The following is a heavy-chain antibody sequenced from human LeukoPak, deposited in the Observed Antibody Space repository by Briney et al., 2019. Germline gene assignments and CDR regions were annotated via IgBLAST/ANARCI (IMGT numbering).Heavy chain of an antibody. CDR1: GFTFSSYW. CDR3: ASGIGVGDSFDI. Sequence: PGGSLRLSCAASGFTFSSYWMYWVRQAPGKGLVWASRINSDARNTNYADSVQGRFTISRDNAKNTLYLRMNSLRVEDTAVYYCASGIGVGDSFDIWGQGTMVTVSS. J-gene: IGHJ3*02. D-gene: IGHD3-3*01. CDR2: INSDARNT. V-gene: IGHV3-74*01.